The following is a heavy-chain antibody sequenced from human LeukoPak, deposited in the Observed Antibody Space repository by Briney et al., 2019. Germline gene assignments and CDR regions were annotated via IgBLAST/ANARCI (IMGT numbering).Heavy chain of an antibody. D-gene: IGHD6-13*01. J-gene: IGHJ4*02. CDR2: ITASSSYI. CDR3: ASMAAAGT. V-gene: IGHV3-21*01. Sequence: PGGSLRLSCAASGFTFSSYSMNWVRQAPGKGLEWVSSITASSSYIYYADSVKGRFTISRDNAKNSLYLQMNSLRAEDTAVYYCASMAAAGTWGQGTLVTVSS. CDR1: GFTFSSYS.